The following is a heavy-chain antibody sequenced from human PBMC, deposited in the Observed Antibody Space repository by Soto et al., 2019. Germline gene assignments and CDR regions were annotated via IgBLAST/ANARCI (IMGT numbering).Heavy chain of an antibody. CDR3: ARGYHYYDSSGYDKWDAFDI. CDR1: GFTFSSYS. Sequence: EVQLVESGGGLVKPGGSLRLSCAASGFTFSSYSMNWVRQAPGKGLEWVSSIISSSSYRDYADSVKGRFTISRDNAKNSLYLQMNSLRAEDTAVYYCARGYHYYDSSGYDKWDAFDIWGQGTMVTVSS. CDR2: IISSSSYR. J-gene: IGHJ3*02. D-gene: IGHD3-22*01. V-gene: IGHV3-21*01.